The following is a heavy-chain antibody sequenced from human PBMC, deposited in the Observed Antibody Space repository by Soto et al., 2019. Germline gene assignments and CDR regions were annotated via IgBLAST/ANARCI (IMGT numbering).Heavy chain of an antibody. CDR2: ISSSGYT. D-gene: IGHD4-17*01. CDR3: ASLHGARFAP. CDR1: GGSISTNY. Sequence: SETLSLTCTVSGGSISTNYWSWIRQPPGKGLEWIGYISSSGYTNYNASLKSRITISIDTSKNQFSLKLTSVTAADTAVYYCASLHGARFAPWGQGTLVTGSS. V-gene: IGHV4-4*08. J-gene: IGHJ5*02.